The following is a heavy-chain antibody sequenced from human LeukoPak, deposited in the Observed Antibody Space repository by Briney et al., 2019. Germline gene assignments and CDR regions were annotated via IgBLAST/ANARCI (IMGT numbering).Heavy chain of an antibody. CDR3: ASPKGPYYYGSGSYSAN. V-gene: IGHV3-23*01. CDR2: ISGSGGST. J-gene: IGHJ4*02. Sequence: GGSLRLSCAASGFTFSSYAMSWVRQAPGKGLEWVSAISGSGGSTYYAASVKGRFTISRDNSKNTLYLQMNSLRAEDTAVYYCASPKGPYYYGSGSYSANWGQGTRVTVSS. CDR1: GFTFSSYA. D-gene: IGHD3-10*01.